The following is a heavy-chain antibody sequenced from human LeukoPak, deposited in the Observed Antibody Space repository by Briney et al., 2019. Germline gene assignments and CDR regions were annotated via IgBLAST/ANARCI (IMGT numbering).Heavy chain of an antibody. CDR3: ARVDYYDSSGPNFDY. D-gene: IGHD3-22*01. CDR1: GGSFSGYY. Sequence: SETLSLTCAVYGGSFSGYYWSWIRQPPGKGLEWIGEINHSGSTNYNPSLKSRVTISVDTSKNQFSLKLSSVTAADTAVYYCARVDYYDSSGPNFDYWGQGTLVTVSS. J-gene: IGHJ4*02. V-gene: IGHV4-34*01. CDR2: INHSGST.